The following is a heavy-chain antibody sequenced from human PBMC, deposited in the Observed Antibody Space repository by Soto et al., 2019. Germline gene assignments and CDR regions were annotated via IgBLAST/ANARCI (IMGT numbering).Heavy chain of an antibody. D-gene: IGHD3-3*01. J-gene: IGHJ6*02. V-gene: IGHV3-21*01. CDR2: ISSSSSYI. CDR3: ARDLGAMYDFWSGYINYYYYGMDV. CDR1: GFTFSSYS. Sequence: GGSLRLSCAASGFTFSSYSINWGRQAPGKGLEWVSSISSSSSYIYYADSVKGRFTISRDNAKNSLYLQMNSLRAEDTAVYYCARDLGAMYDFWSGYINYYYYGMDVWGQGTTVTVSS.